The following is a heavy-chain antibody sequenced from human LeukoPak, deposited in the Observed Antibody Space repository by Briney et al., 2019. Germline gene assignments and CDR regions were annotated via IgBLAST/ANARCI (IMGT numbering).Heavy chain of an antibody. Sequence: PGGSLRLSCAASGFTFSSYAMSWVRQAPGKGLEWVSAISGSGGSTYYADSVKGRFTISRDNSKNTLYLQMSSLRAEDTAVYYCAKRDCSGGSCYSDWGQGTLVTVSS. V-gene: IGHV3-23*01. J-gene: IGHJ4*02. CDR2: ISGSGGST. D-gene: IGHD2-15*01. CDR1: GFTFSSYA. CDR3: AKRDCSGGSCYSD.